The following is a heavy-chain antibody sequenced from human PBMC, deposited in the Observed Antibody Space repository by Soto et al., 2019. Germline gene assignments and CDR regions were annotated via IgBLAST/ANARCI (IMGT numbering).Heavy chain of an antibody. V-gene: IGHV4-34*12. CDR2: IIHTGST. J-gene: IGHJ3*02. D-gene: IGHD3-3*02. CDR1: GGSFSGYY. Sequence: SETLSLTCAVYGGSFSGYYWTWIRQPPGKGLEWIGEIIHTGSTNYNPSLESRVTISVDTSEKQFSLKLSSVTAADTAVYHCARARIPFSGALDIWGQGTVVTVSS. CDR3: ARARIPFSGALDI.